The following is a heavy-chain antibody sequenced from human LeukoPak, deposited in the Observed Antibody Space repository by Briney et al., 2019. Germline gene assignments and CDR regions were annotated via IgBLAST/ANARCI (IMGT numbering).Heavy chain of an antibody. Sequence: ASVKVSCKASGGTFSSYAISWVRQAPGQGLEWMGGFDPEDGETIYAQKFQGRVTMTEDTSTDTAYMELSSLRSEDTAVYYCATGTLDYWGQGTLVTVSS. J-gene: IGHJ4*02. CDR1: GGTFSSYA. V-gene: IGHV1-24*01. CDR3: ATGTLDY. D-gene: IGHD1-7*01. CDR2: FDPEDGET.